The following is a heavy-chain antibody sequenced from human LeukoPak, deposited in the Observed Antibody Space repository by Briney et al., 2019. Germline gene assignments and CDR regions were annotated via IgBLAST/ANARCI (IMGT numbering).Heavy chain of an antibody. CDR3: ARHDGGMGSTYYFDY. CDR2: IYYGGST. J-gene: IGHJ4*02. V-gene: IGHV4-39*01. CDR1: TRSLSSSSYY. Sequence: SQTLSPTCPLSTRSLSSSSYYWGWLRQPPGKGLEWSGRIYYGGSTYYSPSLKGRVTISVDTSKNQSSLKLSSVTAADTAMFYCARHDGGMGSTYYFDYWGQGTLVTVSS. D-gene: IGHD1-26*01.